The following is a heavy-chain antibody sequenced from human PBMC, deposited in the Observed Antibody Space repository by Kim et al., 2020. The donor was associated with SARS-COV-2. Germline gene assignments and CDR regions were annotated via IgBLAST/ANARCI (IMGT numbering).Heavy chain of an antibody. CDR1: GGSISSSDYY. CDR2: NYYTGTT. J-gene: IGHJ5*02. CDR3: ARHGCTGGVCYFDP. D-gene: IGHD2-8*02. V-gene: IGHV4-39*01. Sequence: SETLSLTCTVSGGSISSSDYYWGWIRQPPGKGLEWIGSNYYTGTTYYNPSLKSRITISVATSKNQFSLKLSSVTDATVYYCARHGCTGGVCYFDPWGQGT.